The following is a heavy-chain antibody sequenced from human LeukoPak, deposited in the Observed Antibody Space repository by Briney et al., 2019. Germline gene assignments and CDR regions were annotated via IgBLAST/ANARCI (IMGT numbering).Heavy chain of an antibody. CDR3: ARAPPSDSSSWYYFDY. J-gene: IGHJ4*02. CDR2: IYTSGST. CDR1: GGSISSYY. Sequence: SETLSLTCTVSGGSISSYYWSWIRQPAGKGLEWIGRIYTSGSTNYNPSLKSRVTMSVDTSKNQFSLKLSSVTAADTAVYYCARAPPSDSSSWYYFDYWGQGTLVTVSS. D-gene: IGHD6-13*01. V-gene: IGHV4-4*07.